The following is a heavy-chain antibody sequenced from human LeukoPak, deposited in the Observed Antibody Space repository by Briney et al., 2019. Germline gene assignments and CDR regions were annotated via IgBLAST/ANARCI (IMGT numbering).Heavy chain of an antibody. CDR2: IYPSDSDT. J-gene: IGHJ4*02. V-gene: IGHV5-51*01. Sequence: GESLKISCEGSVYSFTNYWIAWVRQMPGKGLEWTGIIYPSDSDTIYSPSLQGQVTISADRSIDTAYLQWSSLKASDTAIYYCARHRPGYSGGPYYFDYWGQGTLVTVSS. D-gene: IGHD6-19*01. CDR1: VYSFTNYW. CDR3: ARHRPGYSGGPYYFDY.